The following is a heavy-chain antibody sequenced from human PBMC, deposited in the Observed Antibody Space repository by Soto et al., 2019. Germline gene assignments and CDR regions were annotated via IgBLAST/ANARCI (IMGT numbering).Heavy chain of an antibody. V-gene: IGHV3-23*01. CDR2: ISGSGGST. J-gene: IGHJ4*02. CDR1: GFTFSSYA. D-gene: IGHD1-26*01. CDR3: AKGALKCELPYYFDY. Sequence: PGGSLSLSCAASGFTFSSYAMSWVRQAPGKGLEWVSAISGSGGSTYYADSVKGRFTISRDNSKNTLYLQMNSLRAEDTAVYYCAKGALKCELPYYFDYWGQGTLVTVSS.